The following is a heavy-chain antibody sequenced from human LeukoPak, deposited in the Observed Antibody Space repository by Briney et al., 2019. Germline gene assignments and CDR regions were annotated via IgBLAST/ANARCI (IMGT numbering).Heavy chain of an antibody. J-gene: IGHJ4*02. Sequence: GGSLRLSCAASGFTASSNYESWVRQAPGKGLEWVSVIYSDGSTYYADSVKGRFTISRDNSKNTLYLQINSLRVEDTAVYYCARDGRWNYFDYWGQGTLVTVSS. CDR1: GFTASSNY. CDR3: ARDGRWNYFDY. V-gene: IGHV3-53*01. D-gene: IGHD1-26*01. CDR2: IYSDGST.